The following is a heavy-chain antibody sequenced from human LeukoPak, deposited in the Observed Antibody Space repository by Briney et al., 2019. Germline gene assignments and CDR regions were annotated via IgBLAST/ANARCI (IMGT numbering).Heavy chain of an antibody. CDR3: ARGPTRGYLDYYYYYYMDV. D-gene: IGHD5-18*01. V-gene: IGHV1-69*05. CDR1: GGTFSSYA. CDR2: IIPIFGTA. J-gene: IGHJ6*03. Sequence: GASVKVSCKASGGTFSSYAISWVRHASGQGLEWMGGIIPIFGTANYAQKFQGRVTITTDESTSTAYMELSSLRSEDTAVYYCARGPTRGYLDYYYYYYMDVWGKGTTVTVSS.